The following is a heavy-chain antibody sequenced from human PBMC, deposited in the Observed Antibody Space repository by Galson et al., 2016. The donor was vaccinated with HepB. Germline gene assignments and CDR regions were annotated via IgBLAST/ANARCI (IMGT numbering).Heavy chain of an antibody. Sequence: SLRLSCAASGFTFSNYGMHWVRQAPAKGLEWVAADSMDGRRKFYADSVKGRFTISRDNSNNTLFLQMSSLTEDDTAVYYCARRHEYCPPVGCSVDYWGQGTLVSVSS. CDR1: GFTFSNYG. J-gene: IGHJ4*02. CDR3: ARRHEYCPPVGCSVDY. D-gene: IGHD2/OR15-2a*01. V-gene: IGHV3-30*03. CDR2: DSMDGRRK.